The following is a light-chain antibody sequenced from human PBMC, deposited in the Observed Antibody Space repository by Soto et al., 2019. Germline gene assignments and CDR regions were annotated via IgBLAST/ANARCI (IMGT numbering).Light chain of an antibody. Sequence: DIQMTQSPSTLSASVGDRVTITCRASQSITDWLAWYQQKPGKAPKFLIYKASNLEGGVPSRFSGSGSGTEFPRTISRVQPDDFATYYCQYWDDYSWTFGQGTKVEIK. CDR1: QSITDW. V-gene: IGKV1-5*03. CDR2: KAS. J-gene: IGKJ1*01. CDR3: QYWDDYSWT.